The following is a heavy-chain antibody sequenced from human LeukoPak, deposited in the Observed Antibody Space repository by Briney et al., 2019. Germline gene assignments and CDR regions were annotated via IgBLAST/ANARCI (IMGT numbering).Heavy chain of an antibody. Sequence: GGSLRLSCAASGFTFSSYAMSWVRQAPGKGLEWVSVISGSGGSTYYADSVKGRFTISRDYSKNTLYLQMNSLRAEDTAVYYCAKETGTTTYYYYGMDVWGQGTTVTVSS. CDR3: AKETGTTTYYYYGMDV. CDR1: GFTFSSYA. D-gene: IGHD1-7*01. CDR2: ISGSGGST. J-gene: IGHJ6*02. V-gene: IGHV3-23*01.